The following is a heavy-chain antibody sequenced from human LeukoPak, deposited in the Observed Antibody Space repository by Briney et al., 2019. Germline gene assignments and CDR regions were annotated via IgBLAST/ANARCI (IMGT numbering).Heavy chain of an antibody. J-gene: IGHJ4*02. CDR1: GFTFSSYG. CDR2: ISSSGSTI. CDR3: ARYTMVRGVTQYYFDY. D-gene: IGHD3-10*01. Sequence: GGSLRLSCAASGFTFSSYGMHWVRQAPGKGLEWVSYISSSGSTIYYADSVKGRFTISRDNAKNSLYLQMNSLRAEDTAVYYCARYTMVRGVTQYYFDYWGQGTLVTVSS. V-gene: IGHV3-48*04.